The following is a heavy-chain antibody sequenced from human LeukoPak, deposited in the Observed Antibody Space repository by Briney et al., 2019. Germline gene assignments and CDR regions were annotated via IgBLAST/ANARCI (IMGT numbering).Heavy chain of an antibody. J-gene: IGHJ5*02. D-gene: IGHD3-16*02. CDR1: GGSISSYY. CDR2: IYTSGST. V-gene: IGHV4-4*07. CDR3: ARAKDYVWGSYRSGYWFDP. Sequence: SETLSLTCTVSGGSISSYYWSWIRQPAGKGLEWIGRIYTSGSTNYNPSLKSRVTISVDTSKNQFSLKLSSVTAADTAVYYCARAKDYVWGSYRSGYWFDPWGQGTLVTVSS.